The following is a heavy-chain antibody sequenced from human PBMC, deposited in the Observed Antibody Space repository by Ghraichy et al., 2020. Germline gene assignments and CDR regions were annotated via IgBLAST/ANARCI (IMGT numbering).Heavy chain of an antibody. V-gene: IGHV4-59*01. Sequence: SETLSLTCTVSGGSISSYYWSWIRKPPGKGLERIGYAYYSGSTNYNPSLKRRVTISVDTYKTPFSLKLSSVTAADTAVYYCAREGTWNWYFDLWGRGTLVTVSS. D-gene: IGHD1-1*01. J-gene: IGHJ2*01. CDR1: GGSISSYY. CDR2: AYYSGST. CDR3: AREGTWNWYFDL.